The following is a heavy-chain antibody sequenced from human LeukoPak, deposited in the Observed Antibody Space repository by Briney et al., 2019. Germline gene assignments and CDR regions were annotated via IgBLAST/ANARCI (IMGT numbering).Heavy chain of an antibody. V-gene: IGHV1-18*01. J-gene: IGHJ5*02. CDR2: ISAYNGNT. Sequence: GASVKVSCKTSGYTFNTYGIAWVRQAPGQGLEWMGWISAYNGNTNYAQNLQDRVTMTTDTSKTTAYMELRSLRCDVTAVYYCAREGSLYDSGNYYLSWFDPWGQGTLVSVSS. CDR1: GYTFNTYG. D-gene: IGHD3-22*01. CDR3: AREGSLYDSGNYYLSWFDP.